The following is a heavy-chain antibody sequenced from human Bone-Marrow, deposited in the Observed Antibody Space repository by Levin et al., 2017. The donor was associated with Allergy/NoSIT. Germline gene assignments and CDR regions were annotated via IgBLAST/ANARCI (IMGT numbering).Heavy chain of an antibody. CDR2: IYRDGSYT. D-gene: IGHD5-12*01. CDR1: GFAFSASR. J-gene: IGHJ2*01. V-gene: IGHV3-74*01. CDR3: ARDPGYNGHDWYFDL. Sequence: GGSLRLSCAASGFAFSASRMHWVRQAPGEGLVWVSRIYRDGSYTTYAESVEGRFTISRDNAKNTLYLQMNSLRADDTAVYYCARDPGYNGHDWYFDLWGHGTLVTVS.